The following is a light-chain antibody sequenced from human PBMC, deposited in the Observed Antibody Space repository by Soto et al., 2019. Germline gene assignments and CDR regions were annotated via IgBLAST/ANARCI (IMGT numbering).Light chain of an antibody. CDR3: QQYNNWPWT. CDR2: GAS. V-gene: IGKV3D-15*01. CDR1: QSVSNN. Sequence: IVFTQSPGTLSLSPLERATLSCRASQSVSNNYLAWYQQKPGQAPRLLIYGASNRATGIPDRFSGSGSGTEFTLTISSLQSEDFAVYYCQQYNNWPWTFGQGTKVDI. J-gene: IGKJ1*01.